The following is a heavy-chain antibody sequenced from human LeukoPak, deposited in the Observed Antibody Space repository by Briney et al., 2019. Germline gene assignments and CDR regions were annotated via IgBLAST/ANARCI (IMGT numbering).Heavy chain of an antibody. CDR2: MNPNGGNT. D-gene: IGHD1-26*01. V-gene: IGHV1-8*01. CDR1: GYTFTSYD. CDR3: ARGFSSGSYSRFDP. J-gene: IGHJ5*02. Sequence: ASVKVSCKASGYTFTSYDINWVRQATGQGLEWMGWMNPNGGNTGYAQKFQGRVTMTRNTSISAAYMELSSLRSEDTAVYYCARGFSSGSYSRFDPWGQGTLVTVSS.